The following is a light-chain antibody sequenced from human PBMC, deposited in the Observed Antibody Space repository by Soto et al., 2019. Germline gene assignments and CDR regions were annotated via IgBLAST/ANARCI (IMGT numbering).Light chain of an antibody. CDR1: QTLSNTF. J-gene: IGKJ4*01. CDR3: QQYGVSPT. Sequence: ELVLTQSPGTLSLSPGERATLSCRASQTLSNTFLAWYQQRPGQAPRLLIYGASGRAAGIPDRFSGSGSGTDFTLSISRLEPEELAVYYCQQYGVSPTFGGGTKVEIK. CDR2: GAS. V-gene: IGKV3-20*01.